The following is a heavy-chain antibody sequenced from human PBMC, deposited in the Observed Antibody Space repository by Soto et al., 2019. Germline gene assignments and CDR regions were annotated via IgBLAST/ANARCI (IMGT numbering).Heavy chain of an antibody. CDR3: ARDRVLLMDVGATPLGY. CDR2: INAGNGNT. V-gene: IGHV1-3*01. CDR1: GYTFTSYA. J-gene: IGHJ4*02. D-gene: IGHD1-26*01. Sequence: QVQLVQSGAEVKKPGASVKVSCKASGYTFTSYAMHWVRQAPGQRLEWMGWINAGNGNTKYSQKFQGRVTITRDTSASTAYMELSSLRSEDTAVYYCARDRVLLMDVGATPLGYWGQGTLVTVSS.